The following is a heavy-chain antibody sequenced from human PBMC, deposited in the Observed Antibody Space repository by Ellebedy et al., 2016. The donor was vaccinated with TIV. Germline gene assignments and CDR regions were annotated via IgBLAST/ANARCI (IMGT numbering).Heavy chain of an antibody. CDR2: ISYDGSNK. Sequence: PGGSLRLSCAASGFTFSSYGMHWVRQAPGKGLEWVAVISYDGSNKYYADSVKGRFTISRDNSKNTLYLQMNSLRAEDTAVYYCAREGMIAVADGGYYYYGMDVWGQGTTVTVSS. D-gene: IGHD6-19*01. CDR1: GFTFSSYG. V-gene: IGHV3-30*03. J-gene: IGHJ6*02. CDR3: AREGMIAVADGGYYYYGMDV.